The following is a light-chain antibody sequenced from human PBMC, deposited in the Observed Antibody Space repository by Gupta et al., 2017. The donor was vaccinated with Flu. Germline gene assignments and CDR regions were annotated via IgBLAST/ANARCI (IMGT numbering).Light chain of an antibody. J-gene: IGLJ2*01. CDR1: THNIEDNY. CDR2: DNN. Sequence: SLLPPPPSVSAPPGQMTTFSSAGSTHNIEDNYVSWYQQFPGSAPKLLIYDNNRRPSGLPDRFSGSKSGTSASLGVTGLQAEDEATYYCATWDSSLGAVVFGGGTKLTVL. V-gene: IGLV1-51*01. CDR3: ATWDSSLGAVV.